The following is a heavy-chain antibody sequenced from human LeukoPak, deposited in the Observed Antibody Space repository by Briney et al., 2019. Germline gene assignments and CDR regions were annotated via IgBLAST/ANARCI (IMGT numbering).Heavy chain of an antibody. D-gene: IGHD3-10*01. CDR1: GFNFSTYW. Sequence: PGGSLRLSCAASGFNFSTYWMTWVRHVPGKGLEWVANIKEDGSEIYYVDAVKGRFSISRDNAKTSLYLQMNSLSVADTAVYYCVTDQTGRHPYFFDYWGQGTLVTVSS. CDR3: VTDQTGRHPYFFDY. V-gene: IGHV3-7*01. J-gene: IGHJ4*02. CDR2: IKEDGSEI.